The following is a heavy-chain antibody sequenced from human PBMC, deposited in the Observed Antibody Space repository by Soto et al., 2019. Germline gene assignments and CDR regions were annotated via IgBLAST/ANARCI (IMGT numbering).Heavy chain of an antibody. D-gene: IGHD6-6*01. CDR1: GYTFTSYA. J-gene: IGHJ6*02. V-gene: IGHV1-3*01. CDR3: AREKGPDLAARMKSGYYYYGMDV. CDR2: INAGNGNT. Sequence: ASVKVSCKASGYTFTSYAMHWVRQAPGQRLEWMGWINAGNGNTKYSQKFQGRVTITRDTSASTAYMELSSLRSEDTAVYYCAREKGPDLAARMKSGYYYYGMDVWGQGTTVTVSS.